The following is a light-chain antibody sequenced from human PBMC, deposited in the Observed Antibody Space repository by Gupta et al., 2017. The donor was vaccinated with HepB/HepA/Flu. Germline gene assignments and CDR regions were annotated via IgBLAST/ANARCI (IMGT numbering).Light chain of an antibody. CDR3: SSGAYTTLIV. CDR2: DVT. CDR1: SSDVGDYNY. Sequence: QSALTQPASVSGSPGQSITISCTATSSDVGDYNYVSWYQQHPGKAPKLLIYDVTNRPAGISNRFSGSKSGNTASLTISGLQEEDEADYYGSSGAYTTLIVFGGGTKVTVL. V-gene: IGLV2-14*01. J-gene: IGLJ3*02.